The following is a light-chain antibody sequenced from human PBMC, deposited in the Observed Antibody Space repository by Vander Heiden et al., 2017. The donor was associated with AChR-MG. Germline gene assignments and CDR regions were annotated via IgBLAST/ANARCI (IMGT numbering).Light chain of an antibody. V-gene: IGKV3-11*01. Sequence: EIVLTQSPATLSLSPGERATLSCRASQSVSSYLAGYQQKPGQAPRLLIYEASNRATGIPARFSGSGSGTDFTLTISSLEPEDFAVYYCQQRSNWPALTFGGGTKVEIK. CDR3: QQRSNWPALT. CDR1: QSVSSY. J-gene: IGKJ4*01. CDR2: EAS.